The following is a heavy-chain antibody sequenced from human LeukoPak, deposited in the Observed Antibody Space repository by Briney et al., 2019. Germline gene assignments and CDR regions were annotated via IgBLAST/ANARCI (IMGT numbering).Heavy chain of an antibody. CDR3: ARVTVVAATVGVLPNWFDP. CDR2: IYYSGST. J-gene: IGHJ5*02. CDR1: GGSISSSSYY. D-gene: IGHD2-15*01. V-gene: IGHV4-39*07. Sequence: PSETLSLTCTVSGGSISSSSYYWGWIRQPPGKGLEWIGSIYYSGSTYYNPSLKSRVTISVDTSKNQFSLKLSSVTAADTAVYYCARVTVVAATVGVLPNWFDPWGQGTLVTVSS.